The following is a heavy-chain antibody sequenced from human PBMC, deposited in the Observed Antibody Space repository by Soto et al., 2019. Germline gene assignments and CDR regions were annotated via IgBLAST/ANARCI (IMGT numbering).Heavy chain of an antibody. Sequence: SETLSLTCAVSGGSISSSNWWSWVRQPPGKGLEWIGAISHSGSTNYNPSLKSRVTISVDKSKNQFSLKLSSVTAADTAVYYCARVAIEDSTQSYFYGMDVWGQGTTVTVSS. D-gene: IGHD3-22*01. CDR1: GGSISSSNW. CDR2: ISHSGST. J-gene: IGHJ6*02. V-gene: IGHV4-4*02. CDR3: ARVAIEDSTQSYFYGMDV.